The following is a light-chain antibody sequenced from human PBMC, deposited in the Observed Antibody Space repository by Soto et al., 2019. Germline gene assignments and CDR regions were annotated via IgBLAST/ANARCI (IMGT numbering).Light chain of an antibody. J-gene: IGLJ1*01. CDR2: YDD. CDR3: ATWDDSLNGSV. Sequence: QSVLTQPPSVSEAPRQRVTISCSGSSSNIGNNAVNWYQQLPGKAPKLLIYYDDLLPSGVSDRFSGSKSGTSASLAISGLQSEDEAEYYCATWDDSLNGSVFGTGTKVTVL. V-gene: IGLV1-36*01. CDR1: SSNIGNNA.